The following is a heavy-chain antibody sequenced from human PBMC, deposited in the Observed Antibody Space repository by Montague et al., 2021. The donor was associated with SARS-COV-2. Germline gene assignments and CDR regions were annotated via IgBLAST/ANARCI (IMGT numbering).Heavy chain of an antibody. V-gene: IGHV3-48*03. CDR1: GFTSISYE. D-gene: IGHD1-14*01. CDR3: TRDRSYFGY. Sequence: SLRLSCAASGFTSISYEMNWVRQTPGKGLEWISHISSSGGTIYYADSVKGRFTISRDNAKNSLYLQMHSLRAEDTGLYYCTRDRSYFGYWGQGTLVTVSS. J-gene: IGHJ4*02. CDR2: ISSSGGTI.